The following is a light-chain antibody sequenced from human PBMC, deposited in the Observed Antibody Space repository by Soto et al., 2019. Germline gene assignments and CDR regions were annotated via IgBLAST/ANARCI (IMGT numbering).Light chain of an antibody. J-gene: IGKJ1*01. V-gene: IGKV4-1*01. CDR2: WAS. CDR1: QSVLYSSNNKNY. Sequence: DIVMTQSPDSLAVSLGERATINCKSSQSVLYSSNNKNYLAWYQQKPGQPPKLLIYWASTRESGVPDRFSGSGSGTDFTLTISSLQAEDVAVYYCQQYYNPPHTVGQGTKVEIK. CDR3: QQYYNPPHT.